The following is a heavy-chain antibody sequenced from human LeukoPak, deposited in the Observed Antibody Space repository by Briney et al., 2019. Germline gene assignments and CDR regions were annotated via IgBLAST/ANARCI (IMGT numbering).Heavy chain of an antibody. Sequence: QAGGSVRLSSAASGFTFSSYSMNWVRQAPGKGLEWVSSISSSSSYIYYADSVKGRFTISRDNAKNSLYLQMNSLRAEDTAVYYCAREHCSGGSCRPYYYYGMVLWGQETTVTVSS. CDR2: ISSSSSYI. CDR3: AREHCSGGSCRPYYYYGMVL. V-gene: IGHV3-21*01. J-gene: IGHJ6*01. CDR1: GFTFSSYS. D-gene: IGHD2-15*01.